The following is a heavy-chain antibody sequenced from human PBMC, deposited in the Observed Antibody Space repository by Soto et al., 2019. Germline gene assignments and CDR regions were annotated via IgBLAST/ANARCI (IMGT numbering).Heavy chain of an antibody. CDR3: ACVLVVGYTRCCFDS. CDR1: GGSIRGYY. V-gene: IGHV4-4*07. CDR2: IYTAGYT. Sequence: PSETLSLTCTVSGGSIRGYYWSWIRQPAGKGLEWIGRIYTAGYTYYNPSLKSRVTMSVDTVKNQFSLSLISVTAADTAVYYCACVLVVGYTRCCFDSWCQG. J-gene: IGHJ5*02. D-gene: IGHD3-10*02.